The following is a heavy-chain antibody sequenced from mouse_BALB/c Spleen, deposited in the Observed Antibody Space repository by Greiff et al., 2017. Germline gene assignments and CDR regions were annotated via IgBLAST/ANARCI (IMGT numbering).Heavy chain of an antibody. V-gene: IGHV14-3*02. CDR3: ARDYGSSYVDYYAMDD. CDR2: IDPANGNT. CDR1: GFNIKDTY. J-gene: IGHJ4*01. Sequence: VQLQQSGAELVKPGASVKLSCTASGFNIKDTYMHWVKQRPEQGLEWIGRIDPANGNTKYDPKFQGKATITADTSSNTAYLQLSSLTSEDTAVYYCARDYGSSYVDYYAMDDGGQGTSVTVSS. D-gene: IGHD1-1*01.